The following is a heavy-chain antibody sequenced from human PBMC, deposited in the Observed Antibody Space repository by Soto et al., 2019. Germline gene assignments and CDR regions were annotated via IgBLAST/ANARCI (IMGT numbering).Heavy chain of an antibody. Sequence: SETRSITCAVDGVTFIRYYSVWIRPPPGKGLEWIGEINHSGSTNYNPSLKSRVTISVDTSKSQFSLKLSAVTAADTAVYYCARGAYCTSPRCYENWFDPWVQGTLV. D-gene: IGHD2-2*01. CDR3: ARGAYCTSPRCYENWFDP. V-gene: IGHV4-34*01. CDR1: GVTFIRYY. J-gene: IGHJ5*02. CDR2: INHSGST.